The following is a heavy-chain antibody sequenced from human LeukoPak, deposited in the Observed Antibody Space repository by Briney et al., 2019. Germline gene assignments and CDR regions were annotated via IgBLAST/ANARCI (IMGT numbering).Heavy chain of an antibody. J-gene: IGHJ5*02. D-gene: IGHD6-13*01. CDR2: IIPFLGIA. CDR1: GGTFSSYA. CDR3: AYRDSSSSIIFDP. Sequence: SVKVSCKASGGTFSSYAISWVRHAPGQGLEWMGRIIPFLGIANYAQKFQGRVTITADKSTSTAYMELSSLRSEDTAVYYCAYRDSSSSIIFDPWGQGTLVTVSS. V-gene: IGHV1-69*04.